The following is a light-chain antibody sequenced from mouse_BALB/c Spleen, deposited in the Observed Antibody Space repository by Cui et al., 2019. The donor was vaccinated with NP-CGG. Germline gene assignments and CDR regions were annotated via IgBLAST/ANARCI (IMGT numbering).Light chain of an antibody. V-gene: IGLV1*01. Sequence: QAVEPQESALTTSPGETVTLTCRSNTGAVTTSNYANWVQEKPDHLFTGLIGGTNNRAPGVPARFSGSLIGDKAALTITGAQTEDEAIYFCALWYSNHWVFGGGTKLTVL. CDR3: ALWYSNHWV. J-gene: IGLJ1*01. CDR2: GTN. CDR1: TGAVTTSNY.